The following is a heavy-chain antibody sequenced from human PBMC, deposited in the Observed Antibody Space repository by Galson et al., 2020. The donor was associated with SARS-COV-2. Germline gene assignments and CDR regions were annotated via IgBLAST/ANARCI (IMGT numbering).Heavy chain of an antibody. D-gene: IGHD3-3*01. CDR1: GFTFSNAW. CDR3: TTALTIFGVVIVSFDY. CDR2: IKSKTDGGTT. Sequence: GGSLRLSCAASGFTFSNAWMSWVRQAPGKGLEWVGRIKSKTDGGTTDYAAPVKGRFTISRDDSKNTLYLQMNSLKTEDTAVYYCTTALTIFGVVIVSFDYWGQGTLVTVSS. V-gene: IGHV3-15*01. J-gene: IGHJ4*02.